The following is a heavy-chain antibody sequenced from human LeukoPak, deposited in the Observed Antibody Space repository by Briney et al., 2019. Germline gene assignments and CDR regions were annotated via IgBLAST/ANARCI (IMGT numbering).Heavy chain of an antibody. Sequence: ASVKVSCKASVYTFTSYDINWVRQATGQGLEWMGWMNPNSGNTGYAQKFQGRVTITRNTSISTAYMELSSLRSEDTAVYYCARALGGGWFIRGWDDAFDLWGQGTMVTVSS. CDR2: MNPNSGNT. CDR1: VYTFTSYD. CDR3: ARALGGGWFIRGWDDAFDL. D-gene: IGHD6-19*01. V-gene: IGHV1-8*03. J-gene: IGHJ3*01.